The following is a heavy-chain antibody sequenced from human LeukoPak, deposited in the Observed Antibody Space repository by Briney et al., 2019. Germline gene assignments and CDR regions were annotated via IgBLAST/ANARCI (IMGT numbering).Heavy chain of an antibody. D-gene: IGHD1-14*01. CDR2: INHSGST. CDR1: GGSFSGYY. V-gene: IGHV4-34*01. CDR3: ASVYIGY. Sequence: KPSETLSLTCAVYGGSFSGYYWSWIRQPPGKGLEWIGEINHSGSTNYNPSLKSRVTISVDTSKNQFSLKLSSVTAADTAVYYCASVYIGYWGQGTLVTVSS. J-gene: IGHJ4*02.